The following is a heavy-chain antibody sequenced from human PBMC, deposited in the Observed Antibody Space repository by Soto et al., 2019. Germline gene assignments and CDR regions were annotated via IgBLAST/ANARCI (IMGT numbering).Heavy chain of an antibody. V-gene: IGHV3-48*03. D-gene: IGHD3-10*01. J-gene: IGHJ4*02. CDR2: INSGGSLI. CDR3: ARETSYGQSATIVGEF. Sequence: EVQLVESGGGLVQPGGSLRLSCVGSGFRFNEYEINWVRQAPGMGLEWIAYINSGGSLIYYAASVKGRFTISRDNYKDSVYLQMNRLRADDTALYYCARETSYGQSATIVGEFWGQGTLVTVSS. CDR1: GFRFNEYE.